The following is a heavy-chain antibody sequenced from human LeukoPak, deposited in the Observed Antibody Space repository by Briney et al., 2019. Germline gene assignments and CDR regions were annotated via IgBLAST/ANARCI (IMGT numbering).Heavy chain of an antibody. CDR1: GFTFDDYA. CDR3: AKDTAMGPRAYYGMDV. D-gene: IGHD5-18*01. CDR2: ISWNSGSI. Sequence: GGSLRLSCAASGFTFDDYAMHWVRQAPGKGLEWVSGISWNSGSIGYADPVKGRFTISRDNAKNSLYLQMNSLRAEDTALYYCAKDTAMGPRAYYGMDVWGQGTTVTVSS. J-gene: IGHJ6*02. V-gene: IGHV3-9*01.